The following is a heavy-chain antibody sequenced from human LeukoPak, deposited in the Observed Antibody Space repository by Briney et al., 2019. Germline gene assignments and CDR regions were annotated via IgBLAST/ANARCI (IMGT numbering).Heavy chain of an antibody. V-gene: IGHV1-69*13. CDR1: GRTFSSYA. Sequence: SVKVSCKASGRTFSSYAISWVRQAPGQGLGWMGGIIPIFGTANYAQKFQGRVTITADESTSTAYMELSSLRSEDTAVYYCARDTRYSGSWDAFDIWGQGTMVSVSS. D-gene: IGHD1-26*01. CDR2: IIPIFGTA. CDR3: ARDTRYSGSWDAFDI. J-gene: IGHJ3*02.